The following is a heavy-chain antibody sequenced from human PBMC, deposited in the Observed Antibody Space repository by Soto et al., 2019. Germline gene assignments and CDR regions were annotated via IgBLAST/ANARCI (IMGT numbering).Heavy chain of an antibody. V-gene: IGHV6-1*01. CDR1: GDGVSNNSAA. J-gene: IGHJ5*02. Sequence: VQLQQSGPGLVKPSQILSLTCVISGDGVSNNSAAWNWIRQSPLRGLEWLGRTYFRSRWYSDYAVSVKSRMTINADTSKNQFSLHLNSVTPEDTAVYYCAREGGGFNWLDTWGQGTLVTVSS. CDR3: AREGGGFNWLDT. CDR2: TYFRSRWYS. D-gene: IGHD2-15*01.